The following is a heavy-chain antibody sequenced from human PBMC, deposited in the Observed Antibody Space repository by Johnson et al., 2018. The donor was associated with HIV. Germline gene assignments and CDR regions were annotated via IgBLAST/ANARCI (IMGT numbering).Heavy chain of an antibody. CDR3: AKGVVYGGEDAFDI. D-gene: IGHD4-23*01. CDR2: ISSSGSTI. CDR1: GFTVSSNY. Sequence: QVQLVESGGGLVQPGGSLRLSCVVSGFTVSSNYMSWVRQAPGKGLEWVSYISSSGSTIYYADSVKGRFTISRDNAKNSLYLQMNSLRVEDTAIYYCAKGVVYGGEDAFDIWGQGTMVTVSS. V-gene: IGHV3-11*04. J-gene: IGHJ3*02.